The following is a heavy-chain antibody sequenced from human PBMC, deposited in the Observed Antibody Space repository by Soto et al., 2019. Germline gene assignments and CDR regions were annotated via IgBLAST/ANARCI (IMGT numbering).Heavy chain of an antibody. V-gene: IGHV1-18*01. J-gene: IGHJ4*02. CDR1: GYTFTSYG. Sequence: QVQLVQSGAEVKKPGASVKVSCKASGYTFTSYGISWVRQAPGQGLEWMGWISANNGNTNYAQKLQGRVTMTTVTSTITAYMELRRLRSGDTAMYCCTTDRGSYPLDYWGPGTLITIS. D-gene: IGHD1-26*01. CDR3: TTDRGSYPLDY. CDR2: ISANNGNT.